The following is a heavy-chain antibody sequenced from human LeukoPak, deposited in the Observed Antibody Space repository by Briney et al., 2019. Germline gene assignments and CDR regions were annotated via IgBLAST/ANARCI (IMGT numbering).Heavy chain of an antibody. V-gene: IGHV3-7*01. Sequence: GGSLRLSCAASGFTFGSYWMNWVRQAPGKGLEWVANIKQDGSEKYYVDSVKGRFTISRDNAKNSLYLQMNSLRAEATAVYYCARDMAAAGSSWFDPWGQGTLVTVSS. D-gene: IGHD6-13*01. CDR1: GFTFGSYW. CDR2: IKQDGSEK. CDR3: ARDMAAAGSSWFDP. J-gene: IGHJ5*02.